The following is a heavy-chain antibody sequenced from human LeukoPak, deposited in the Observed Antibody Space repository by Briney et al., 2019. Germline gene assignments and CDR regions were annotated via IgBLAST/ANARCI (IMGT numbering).Heavy chain of an antibody. Sequence: GGSLRLSCAASGFTFSSYAMHWVRQAPGKGLEWVAVISYDGSNKYYADSVKGRFTISRDNSKNTLYLQMNSLRAEDTAVYYCASGDIVATIKYFQHWGQGTLVTVSS. CDR1: GFTFSSYA. J-gene: IGHJ1*01. CDR3: ASGDIVATIKYFQH. CDR2: ISYDGSNK. D-gene: IGHD5-12*01. V-gene: IGHV3-30-3*01.